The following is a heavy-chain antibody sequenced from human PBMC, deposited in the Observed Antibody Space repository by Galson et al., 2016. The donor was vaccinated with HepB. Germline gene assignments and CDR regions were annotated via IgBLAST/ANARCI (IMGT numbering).Heavy chain of an antibody. D-gene: IGHD6-19*01. CDR1: GFPFSTYG. Sequence: SLRLSCAASGFPFSTYGMHWVRQAPGKGLEWVALIWYDGSKKYYADSVKGRFTISRDNSKNTLFLQMNSLRAEDTAVYYGAKLGLAEDFAYWGQGTLVTVSS. V-gene: IGHV3-33*06. CDR2: IWYDGSKK. CDR3: AKLGLAEDFAY. J-gene: IGHJ4*02.